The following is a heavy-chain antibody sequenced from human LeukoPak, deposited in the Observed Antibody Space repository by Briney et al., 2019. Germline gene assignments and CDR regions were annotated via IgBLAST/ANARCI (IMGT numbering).Heavy chain of an antibody. V-gene: IGHV4-59*08. CDR1: GGSISSYY. D-gene: IGHD3-10*01. CDR3: ARQGYYGSGIDFDY. CDR2: IYYSGST. J-gene: IGHJ4*02. Sequence: SETLSLTCTVSGGSISSYYWSWIRQPPGKGLEWIGYIYYSGSTNYNPALKSRVTISVDTSKNQFSLKLSSVTAADTAVYYCARQGYYGSGIDFDYWGQGTLVTVSS.